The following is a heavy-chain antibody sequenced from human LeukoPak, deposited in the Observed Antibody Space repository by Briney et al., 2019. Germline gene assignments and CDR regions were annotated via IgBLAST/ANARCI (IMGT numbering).Heavy chain of an antibody. Sequence: SVKVSCKASGGTFSSYSISWVRQAPGQGLEWMGVIIPMFGTTTYAQRFQGRVTITADKSTSTAYMELSSLRSEDTAVYYCARDSYRTRNYNWFDPWGQGTLVTVSS. J-gene: IGHJ5*02. CDR2: IIPMFGTT. CDR1: GGTFSSYS. CDR3: ARDSYRTRNYNWFDP. D-gene: IGHD1-7*01. V-gene: IGHV1-69*06.